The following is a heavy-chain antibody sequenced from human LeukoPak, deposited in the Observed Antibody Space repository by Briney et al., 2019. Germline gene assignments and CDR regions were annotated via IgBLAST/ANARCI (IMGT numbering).Heavy chain of an antibody. CDR1: GYTLTELS. CDR3: ATSAAVGYYYYMDV. CDR2: FDPEDGET. Sequence: GASVKVSCKVSGYTLTELSMHWVRQAPGKGLEWMGGFDPEDGETIYAQKFQGRVTMTEDTSTDTAYMELSSLRSEDTAVYYCATSAAVGYYYYMDVWGKGTTVTVYS. J-gene: IGHJ6*03. V-gene: IGHV1-24*01. D-gene: IGHD6-25*01.